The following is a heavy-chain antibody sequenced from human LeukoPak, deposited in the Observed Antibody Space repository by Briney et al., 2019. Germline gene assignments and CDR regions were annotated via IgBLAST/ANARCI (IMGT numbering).Heavy chain of an antibody. CDR3: ARARNYYDSSGYLPLRETFDY. V-gene: IGHV1-2*02. CDR2: INPNSGGT. CDR1: GYTFTGYY. D-gene: IGHD3-22*01. J-gene: IGHJ4*02. Sequence: ASVKVSCKASGYTFTGYYMHWVRQAPGQGLEWMGWINPNSGGTNYAQKFQGRVTMTRDTSISTAYMELSRLRSDDTAVYYCARARNYYDSSGYLPLRETFDYWGQGTLVTVSS.